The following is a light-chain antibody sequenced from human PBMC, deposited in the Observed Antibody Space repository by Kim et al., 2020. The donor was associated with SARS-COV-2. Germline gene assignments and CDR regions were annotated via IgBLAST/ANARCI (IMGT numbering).Light chain of an antibody. CDR1: VNIGTL. CDR2: LAS. J-gene: IGKJ2*01. CDR3: QHYSSIPYT. V-gene: IGKV1-5*03. Sequence: AVVDMFTITSRSSVNIGTLLAWSQQKPGRAPSLLIYLASTLESVVPSRFSGTGSGTEFSLSITSLQPEDFATYYCQHYSSIPYTLGQRTKLEI.